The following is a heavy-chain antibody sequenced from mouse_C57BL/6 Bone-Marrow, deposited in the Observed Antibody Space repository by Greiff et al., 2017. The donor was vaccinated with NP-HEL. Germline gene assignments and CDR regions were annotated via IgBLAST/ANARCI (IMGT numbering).Heavy chain of an antibody. CDR2: INPNNGGT. V-gene: IGHV1-26*01. CDR1: GYTFTDYY. Sequence: EVQLQQSGPELVKPGASVKISCKASGYTFTDYYMNWVKQSHGKSLEWIGDINPNNGGTSYNQKFKGKATLTVDKSSSTAYMELRSLTSEDSAVYSCASDYYGSSRFDYWGPVTTLTVSS. J-gene: IGHJ2*01. D-gene: IGHD1-1*01. CDR3: ASDYYGSSRFDY.